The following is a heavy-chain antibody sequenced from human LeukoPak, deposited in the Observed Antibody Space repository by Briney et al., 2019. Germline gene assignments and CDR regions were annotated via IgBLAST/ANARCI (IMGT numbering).Heavy chain of an antibody. CDR2: INHSGST. CDR3: ARGRDNRLVPQYGMDV. J-gene: IGHJ6*04. Sequence: SETLSLTCAVDGGSFSGYYWSWIRQPPGKGLEWIGEINHSGSTNYNPSLKSRVTISVDTSKNQFSLKLSSVTAADTAVYYCARGRDNRLVPQYGMDVWGKGTTVTVSS. CDR1: GGSFSGYY. D-gene: IGHD1-1*01. V-gene: IGHV4-34*01.